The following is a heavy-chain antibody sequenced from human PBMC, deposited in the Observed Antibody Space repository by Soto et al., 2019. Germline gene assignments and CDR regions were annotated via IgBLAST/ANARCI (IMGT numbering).Heavy chain of an antibody. CDR2: IYHFGST. Sequence: SETLSLTCAVSSGSISSSNWWSWVRQPPGKGLEWIGEIYHFGSTNYTPPLKSRVTISVDKSKNQFSLKLSSVTAADTAVYYCARVGSSGWYFFDYWGQGTLVTVSS. CDR1: SGSISSSNW. V-gene: IGHV4-4*02. J-gene: IGHJ4*02. D-gene: IGHD6-19*01. CDR3: ARVGSSGWYFFDY.